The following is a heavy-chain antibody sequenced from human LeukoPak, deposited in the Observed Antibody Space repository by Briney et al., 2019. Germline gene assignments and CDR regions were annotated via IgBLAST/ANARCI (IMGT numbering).Heavy chain of an antibody. D-gene: IGHD3-22*01. CDR1: GGSMTNYF. Sequence: SETLSLTCTVSGGSMTNYFWSWIRQPPGKGLEWIGYIYYSGYTNYNPSLKSRVTISVDTSKNQFSLKLSSVTAADTAAYYCARDSRNYYDSSGYYFAFDIWGQGTMVTVSS. V-gene: IGHV4-59*01. J-gene: IGHJ3*02. CDR3: ARDSRNYYDSSGYYFAFDI. CDR2: IYYSGYT.